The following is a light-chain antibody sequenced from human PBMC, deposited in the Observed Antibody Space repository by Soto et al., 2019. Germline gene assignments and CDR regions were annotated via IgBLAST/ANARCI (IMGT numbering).Light chain of an antibody. Sequence: IQMTQSPSTLSASVGDRVTITCRASQSVSDWLAWYQQKPGNPPKLLIYDTSRLESAVPSRFSGSACGTELTLNISGLKPDDGATNECHQYKGYTWTFGRGTKVDIK. J-gene: IGKJ1*01. CDR3: HQYKGYTWT. CDR2: DTS. CDR1: QSVSDW. V-gene: IGKV1-5*01.